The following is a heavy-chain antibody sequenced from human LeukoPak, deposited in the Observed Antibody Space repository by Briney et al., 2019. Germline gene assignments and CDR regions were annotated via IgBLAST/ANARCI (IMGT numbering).Heavy chain of an antibody. D-gene: IGHD6-6*01. CDR3: AKIAARPNVNAASGY. Sequence: SETLSLTCSVSGGSISSSTYYWAWIRQPPGTGLEWIGSIYYSGSTYYNPSLKSRVTISIDTSKNQFSLKLNSVTAADTAVYYCAKIAARPNVNAASGYWCLGTLVTVSS. J-gene: IGHJ4*02. V-gene: IGHV4-39*01. CDR2: IYYSGST. CDR1: GGSISSSTYY.